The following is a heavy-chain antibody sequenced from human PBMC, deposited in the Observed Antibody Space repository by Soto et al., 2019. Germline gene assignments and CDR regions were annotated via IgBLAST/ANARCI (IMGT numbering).Heavy chain of an antibody. CDR2: IYHSGST. D-gene: IGHD2-15*01. CDR3: ARVDGTVVVVAATPGYYYYYMDV. CDR1: SGSISSSNW. Sequence: SETLSLTCAVSSGSISSSNWWSWVRQPPGKGLEWIGEIYHSGSTNYNPSLKSRVTISVDKSKNQFSLKLSSVTAADTAVYYCARVDGTVVVVAATPGYYYYYMDVWGKGTTVTVSS. V-gene: IGHV4-4*02. J-gene: IGHJ6*03.